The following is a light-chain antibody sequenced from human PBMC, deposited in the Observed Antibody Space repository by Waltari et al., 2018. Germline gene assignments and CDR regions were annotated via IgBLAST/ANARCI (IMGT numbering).Light chain of an antibody. CDR3: MQALQTPHT. V-gene: IGKV3-15*01. CDR1: QSVNSN. Sequence: EILLTQSPATLSVSPGERATLSCRASQSVNSNLAWYQQKPGQAPRLLIYGASTRATGVPARFSGSGSGTDFTLTISRVEAEDVGIYYCMQALQTPHTFGQGTKLEIK. CDR2: GAS. J-gene: IGKJ2*01.